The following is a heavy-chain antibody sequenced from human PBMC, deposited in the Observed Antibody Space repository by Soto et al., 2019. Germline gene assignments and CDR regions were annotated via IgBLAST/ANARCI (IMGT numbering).Heavy chain of an antibody. CDR1: GFTFSSYG. Sequence: QVQLVESGGGVVQPGRSLRLSCAASGFTFSSYGMHWVRQAPGKGLEWVAVIWSDGSNKYYADSVKGRFTISRDNSKNTLYLQMNSLRAEDTAVYYCARSAGATPDYFDYWGQGALVTVSS. D-gene: IGHD1-26*01. CDR3: ARSAGATPDYFDY. J-gene: IGHJ4*02. CDR2: IWSDGSNK. V-gene: IGHV3-33*01.